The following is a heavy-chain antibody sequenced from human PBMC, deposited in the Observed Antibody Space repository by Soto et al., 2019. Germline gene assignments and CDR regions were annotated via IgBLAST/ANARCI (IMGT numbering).Heavy chain of an antibody. V-gene: IGHV3-33*05. J-gene: IGHJ3*01. CDR1: GFTFSAYG. D-gene: IGHD2-21*02. CDR2: ISFESRDE. CDR3: ARVCSGDCVNAVDV. Sequence: QVQLVESGGGVVQPGMSLRLSCAASGFTFSAYGIHWVRQAPGKGVEWVATISFESRDELYVYSMNGRLTNSSENSRNTLYLQMDSRRAEDTAGYHWARVCSGDCVNAVDVWGQGTVVAGS.